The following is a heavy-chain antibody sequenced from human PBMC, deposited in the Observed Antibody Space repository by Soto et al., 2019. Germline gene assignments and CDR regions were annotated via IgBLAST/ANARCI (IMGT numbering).Heavy chain of an antibody. CDR1: GGSISSENYY. V-gene: IGHV4-31*03. CDR2: MYYSGST. D-gene: IGHD2-2*01. Sequence: QVQLQESGPGLVKPSQTLSLTCSVSGGSISSENYYWSWIRQHPGKGLEWIGYMYYSGSTHYNPSLESRISISVDTSKKQFSLKVTSVTAAATAVYYCARSMYYYYGMDVWGPGTTVTVSS. J-gene: IGHJ6*02. CDR3: ARSMYYYYGMDV.